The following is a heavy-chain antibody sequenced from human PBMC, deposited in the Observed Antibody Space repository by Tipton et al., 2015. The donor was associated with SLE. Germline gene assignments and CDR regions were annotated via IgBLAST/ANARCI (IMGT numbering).Heavy chain of an antibody. V-gene: IGHV4-34*01. CDR1: DGSFSGYY. J-gene: IGHJ4*02. CDR3: AREGGGPDY. CDR2: INHSGST. D-gene: IGHD1-26*01. Sequence: LRLSCSVYDGSFSGYYWTWIRQPPGKGLEWIGEINHSGSTNYNPSLKSRVTISIGTSKNQFSLKLRSVTAADTAIYYCAREGGGPDYWGQGTLVTVSS.